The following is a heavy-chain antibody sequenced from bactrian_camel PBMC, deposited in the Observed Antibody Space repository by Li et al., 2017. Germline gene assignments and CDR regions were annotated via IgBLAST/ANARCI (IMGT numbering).Heavy chain of an antibody. CDR3: AAGASLLVTDLCYTDFRI. CDR2: IATGAGRT. D-gene: IGHD1*01. J-gene: IGHJ6*01. CDR1: GDEYDTAC. V-gene: IGHV3S1*01. Sequence: HVQLVESGGGSAQAGGSLIVSCTVSGDEYDTACVGWFRQAPGKERERIATIATGAGRTYYADSVKGRFTISQDNTKTKIFLQMTELQPEDTAMYYCAAGASLLVTDLCYTDFRIFGQGTQVTVS.